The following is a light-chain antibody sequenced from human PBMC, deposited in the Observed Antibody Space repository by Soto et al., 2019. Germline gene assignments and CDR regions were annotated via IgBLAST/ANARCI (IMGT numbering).Light chain of an antibody. J-gene: IGKJ4*01. CDR2: GPS. V-gene: IGKV2-29*03. Sequence: RPGQPPQLLIYGPSYLFSGVPERFSGSGSGTDFTLRISRVEADDVGVYYCMQGNDLPLTFGGGTKVEIK. CDR3: MQGNDLPLT.